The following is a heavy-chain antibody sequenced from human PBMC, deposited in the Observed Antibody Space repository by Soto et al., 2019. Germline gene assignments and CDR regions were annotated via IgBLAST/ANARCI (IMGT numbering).Heavy chain of an antibody. V-gene: IGHV4-39*01. D-gene: IGHD4-17*01. Sequence: NPSETLSLTCTVSGASISSGRHYWAWIRLPPGKGLEWIGSIFYSWSTYYNPSLKSRVTISLGTSKNQFSLKLSSVTAADTAVYYCARVPYGDKRENYYNYMDVWGKGTTVTVSS. CDR2: IFYSWST. CDR1: GASISSGRHY. J-gene: IGHJ6*03. CDR3: ARVPYGDKRENYYNYMDV.